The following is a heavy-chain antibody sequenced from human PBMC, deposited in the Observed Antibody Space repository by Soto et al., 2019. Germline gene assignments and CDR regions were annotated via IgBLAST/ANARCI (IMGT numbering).Heavy chain of an antibody. J-gene: IGHJ3*02. V-gene: IGHV3-21*01. Sequence: PGGSLRLSCAASGFAFSSYTMNWVRQAPGKGLEWVSSISSSSSDIYYADSVKGRFTISRDNAKNSLYLQMNSLRAEDTALYYRARDVMYYYDSSGYPDDAFDIWGQGTMVTVSS. CDR2: ISSSSSDI. CDR3: ARDVMYYYDSSGYPDDAFDI. D-gene: IGHD3-22*01. CDR1: GFAFSSYT.